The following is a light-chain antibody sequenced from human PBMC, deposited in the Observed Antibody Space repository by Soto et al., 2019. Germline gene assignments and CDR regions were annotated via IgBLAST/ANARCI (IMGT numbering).Light chain of an antibody. CDR3: PAWDDSLSGVV. CDR2: RNN. CDR1: STNIGSNY. J-gene: IGLJ2*01. V-gene: IGLV1-47*01. Sequence: QSVLTQPPSASGTPGQRVTISCSGSSTNIGSNYVFWYQHLPGTAPKLLIYRNNQRPSGVPDRLSGSKSGTSASLAISGLRSLDVIDYYCPAWDDSLSGVVFGGCTQLTGL.